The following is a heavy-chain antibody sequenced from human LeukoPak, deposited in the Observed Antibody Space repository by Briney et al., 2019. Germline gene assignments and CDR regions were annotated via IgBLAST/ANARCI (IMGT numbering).Heavy chain of an antibody. CDR1: GFTFSTYW. V-gene: IGHV3-7*01. CDR3: AREGGSGWYSGWFDP. CDR2: IKKDGSEK. Sequence: GGSLRLSCAASGFTFSTYWMSWVRQAPGKGLEWVANIKKDGSEKKYVDSVKGRFTISRDNAKNSLYLQMNSLRAEDTAVYYCAREGGSGWYSGWFDPWGQGTLVSVSS. J-gene: IGHJ5*02. D-gene: IGHD6-19*01.